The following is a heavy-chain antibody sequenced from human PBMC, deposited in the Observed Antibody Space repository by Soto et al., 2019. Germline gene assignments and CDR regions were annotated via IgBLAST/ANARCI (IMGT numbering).Heavy chain of an antibody. CDR3: ARALRILRFFEWLPYGMDV. V-gene: IGHV1-3*01. Sequence: ASVKVSCKASGYTFTSYAMHWVRQAPGQRLEWMGWINAGNGNTKYSQKFQGRVTITRDTSASTAYMELSSLRSEDTAVYYCARALRILRFFEWLPYGMDVWGQGTTVTVSS. D-gene: IGHD3-3*01. J-gene: IGHJ6*02. CDR1: GYTFTSYA. CDR2: INAGNGNT.